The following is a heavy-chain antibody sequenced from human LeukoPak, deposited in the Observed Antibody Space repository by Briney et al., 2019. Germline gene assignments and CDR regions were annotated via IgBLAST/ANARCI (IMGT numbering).Heavy chain of an antibody. V-gene: IGHV1-69*04. J-gene: IGHJ5*02. CDR1: GGTFSSYA. CDR3: AGDYPSTTGWFDP. CDR2: IIPIFGIA. D-gene: IGHD4-17*01. Sequence: SVKVSCKASGGTFSSYAISWVRQAPGQGLEWMGRIIPIFGIANYAQKFQGRVTITADKSTSTAYMELSSLRSEDTAVYYCAGDYPSTTGWFDPWGQGTLVTVSS.